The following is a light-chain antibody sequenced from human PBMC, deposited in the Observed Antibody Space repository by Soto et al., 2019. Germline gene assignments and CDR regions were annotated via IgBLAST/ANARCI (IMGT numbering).Light chain of an antibody. CDR2: DAS. V-gene: IGKV1-5*01. J-gene: IGKJ1*01. CDR3: QQYNSYWT. CDR1: QGISTY. Sequence: DIQMTQSPSSLSASVGDRVTITCRASQGISTYLNWYHQKPGKPPKLLIYDASSLESGVPSRFSGSGSGTEFTLTISSLQPDDFATYYCQQYNSYWTFGQGTKVDIK.